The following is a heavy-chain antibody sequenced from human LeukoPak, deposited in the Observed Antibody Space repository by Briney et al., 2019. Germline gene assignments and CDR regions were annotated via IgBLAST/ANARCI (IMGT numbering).Heavy chain of an antibody. CDR2: INHSGST. V-gene: IGHV4-34*01. CDR1: GGSFSGYY. D-gene: IGHD6-13*01. Sequence: SETLSLTCAVYGGSFSGYYWSWIRQPPGKGLEWIGEINHSGSTNYNPSLKSRVTISVDTSKNQFSLKLSSVTAADTAVYYCARAPTSWYFDYWGQGTPVTVSS. J-gene: IGHJ4*02. CDR3: ARAPTSWYFDY.